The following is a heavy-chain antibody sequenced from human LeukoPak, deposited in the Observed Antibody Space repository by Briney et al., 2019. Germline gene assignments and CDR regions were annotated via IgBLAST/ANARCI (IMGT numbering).Heavy chain of an antibody. CDR3: ARDFEGVHRTTNSYTYYYYMDV. CDR2: IYGGST. D-gene: IGHD2/OR15-2a*01. J-gene: IGHJ6*03. Sequence: GGSLRLSCAASGFTVSDNYMTLVRQAPGKGLEWVSIIYGGSTYYADSVKGRFTISRDNSKNTVYLQMNSLRAEDTAVYYCARDFEGVHRTTNSYTYYYYMDVWGKGTTVIVSS. CDR1: GFTVSDNY. V-gene: IGHV3-53*01.